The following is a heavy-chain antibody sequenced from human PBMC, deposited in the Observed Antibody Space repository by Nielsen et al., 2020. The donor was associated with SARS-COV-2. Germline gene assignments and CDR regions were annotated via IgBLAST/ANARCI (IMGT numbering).Heavy chain of an antibody. D-gene: IGHD3-16*01. J-gene: IGHJ5*01. Sequence: GGSLRLSCAASGFDVSHHGIHWVRQAPGKGLEWVAHISYEGRNRGYADSVKGRFTISRDNSKNTGFLQMNSLRPEDTAFYFCARNPNYGNEFIIDSWGQGTLVTVPS. CDR2: ISYEGRNR. CDR1: GFDVSHHG. V-gene: IGHV3-33*05. CDR3: ARNPNYGNEFIIDS.